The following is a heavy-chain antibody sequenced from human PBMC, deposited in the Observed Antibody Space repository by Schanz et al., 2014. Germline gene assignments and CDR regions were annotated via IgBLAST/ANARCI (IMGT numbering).Heavy chain of an antibody. Sequence: QLQLQESGSGLVKPSQTLSLTCGVSGGSISSGGSSWNWIRLPPGKGLEWIGYIYHSGSTYYNPSLKIRVTISRDTSKNQFSLNLTSVTAADTAVYYCARRIWDGDYYYFDYWGQGTLVTVSS. CDR2: IYHSGST. V-gene: IGHV4-30-2*03. J-gene: IGHJ4*02. CDR3: ARRIWDGDYYYFDY. CDR1: GGSISSGGSS. D-gene: IGHD4-17*01.